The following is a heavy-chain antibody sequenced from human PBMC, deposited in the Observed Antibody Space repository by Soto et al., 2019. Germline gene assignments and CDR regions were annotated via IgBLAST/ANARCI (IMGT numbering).Heavy chain of an antibody. CDR3: ARAVCSSTSCPFDY. CDR2: INPNSGGT. CDR1: GYTFTGYY. J-gene: IGHJ4*02. D-gene: IGHD2-2*01. Sequence: ASVKVSCKASGYTFTGYYMHWVRQAPGQGLEWMGWINPNSGGTNYAQKFQGRVTMTRDTSISTAYMELSRLRSDDTAVYYCARAVCSSTSCPFDYWGQGTLVTVSS. V-gene: IGHV1-2*02.